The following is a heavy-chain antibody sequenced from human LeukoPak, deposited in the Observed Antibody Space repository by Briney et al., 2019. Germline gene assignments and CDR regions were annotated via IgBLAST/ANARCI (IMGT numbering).Heavy chain of an antibody. CDR1: GYSISRGYY. CDR2: VYHTGST. CDR3: ARAGWIITSGIDY. J-gene: IGHJ4*02. V-gene: IGHV4-38-2*01. Sequence: SETLSLTCAVSGYSISRGYYWALIRQPPGKGMEWIGTVYHTGSTYYNPSLDSRVTISVDTSKNEFSLNLKSVTAADTAVYYCARAGWIITSGIDYWGQGALVTVSS. D-gene: IGHD3-10*01.